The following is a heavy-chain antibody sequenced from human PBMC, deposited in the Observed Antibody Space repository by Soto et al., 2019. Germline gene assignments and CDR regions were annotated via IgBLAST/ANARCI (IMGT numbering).Heavy chain of an antibody. V-gene: IGHV1-69*12. CDR1: GGTFSSYA. CDR3: ATHPMATITFNYGMDV. J-gene: IGHJ6*02. D-gene: IGHD5-12*01. Sequence: QVQLVQSGAEVKKPGSSVKVSCKASGGTFSSYAISWVRQAPGQGLEWMGGIIPIFGTANYAQKFQGRVTITAGDATSTAYMELRSLRSAATAVYYCATHPMATITFNYGMDVWAQGTTVTVS. CDR2: IIPIFGTA.